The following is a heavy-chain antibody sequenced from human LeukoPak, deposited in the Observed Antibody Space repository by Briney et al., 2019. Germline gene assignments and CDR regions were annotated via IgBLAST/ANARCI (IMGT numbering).Heavy chain of an antibody. CDR1: GGSISSSSYY. V-gene: IGHV4-39*07. CDR3: ARGYSSSWWSDGDYFDY. D-gene: IGHD6-13*01. Sequence: PSETLSLTCTVSGGSISSSSYYWGWIRQPPGKGLEGIGSIYYSGSTYYNPSLKSRVTISVDTSKNQFSLKLSSVTAADTAVYYCARGYSSSWWSDGDYFDYWGQGTLVTVSS. CDR2: IYYSGST. J-gene: IGHJ4*02.